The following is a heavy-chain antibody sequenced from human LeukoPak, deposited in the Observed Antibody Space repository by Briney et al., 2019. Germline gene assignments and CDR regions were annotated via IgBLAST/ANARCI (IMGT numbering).Heavy chain of an antibody. CDR2: IIPIFGTA. J-gene: IGHJ4*02. Sequence: SVKVSCKASGGTFSSYAISWVRQAPGQGLEWMGGIIPIFGTANYAQKFQGRVTMTRDTSTSTVYMELSSLRSEDTAVYYCAREEMATIKNFDYWGQGTLVTVSS. V-gene: IGHV1-69*05. CDR1: GGTFSSYA. D-gene: IGHD5-24*01. CDR3: AREEMATIKNFDY.